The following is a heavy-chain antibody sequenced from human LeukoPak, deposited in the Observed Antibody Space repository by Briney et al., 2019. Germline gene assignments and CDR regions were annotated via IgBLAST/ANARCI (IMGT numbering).Heavy chain of an antibody. CDR1: GSSFNSYY. V-gene: IGHV4-4*07. Sequence: PSETLSLTCTVSGSSFNSYYWSWIRQPAEKGLEWIGRIHTSGSADYSPSLQSRVTISVGMSKKEFSLKLTSVTAADTAVYYCARDIVYLIDEDYGWGQGTLVTVSS. J-gene: IGHJ4*02. CDR2: IHTSGSA. D-gene: IGHD4-17*01. CDR3: ARDIVYLIDEDYG.